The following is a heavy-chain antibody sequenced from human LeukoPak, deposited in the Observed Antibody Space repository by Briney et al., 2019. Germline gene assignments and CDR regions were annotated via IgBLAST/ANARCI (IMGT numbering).Heavy chain of an antibody. CDR2: INTNTGNP. CDR1: GYTFTNNA. J-gene: IGHJ5*02. CDR3: ARVGYCSSTSCLQFDP. D-gene: IGHD2-2*03. Sequence: ASVKVSCKASGYTFTNNAMNWVRQAPGQGLEWMGCINTNTGNPTYAQGFTGRFVFSLDTSVSTAYLQISSLKAEDTAVYYCARVGYCSSTSCLQFDPWGQGTLVTVSS. V-gene: IGHV7-4-1*02.